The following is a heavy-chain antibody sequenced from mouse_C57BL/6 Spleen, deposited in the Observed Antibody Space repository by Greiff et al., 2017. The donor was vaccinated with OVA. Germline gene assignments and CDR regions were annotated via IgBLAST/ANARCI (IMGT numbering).Heavy chain of an antibody. V-gene: IGHV5-6*02. CDR3: ARHRDYLDY. J-gene: IGHJ2*01. CDR2: ISSGGSYT. CDR1: GFTFSSYG. Sequence: EVKLVESGGDLVKPGGSLKLSCAASGFTFSSYGMSWVRQTPDTRLEWVATISSGGSYTSYPDSVKGRFTISRDNAKNTLYLQMSSMKSEDTAMYYCARHRDYLDYWGQGTTLTVSS.